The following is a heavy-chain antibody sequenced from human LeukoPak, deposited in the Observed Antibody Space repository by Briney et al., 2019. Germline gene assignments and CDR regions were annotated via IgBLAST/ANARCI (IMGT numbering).Heavy chain of an antibody. CDR1: GFTFSSYS. CDR2: ISSSSSYI. V-gene: IGHV3-21*01. Sequence: GGSLRLSCAASGFTFSSYSMNWVRQAPGKGLEWVSSISSSSSYIYYADSVKGRFTISSGNAKNSLYLQMNSLRAEDTAVYYCARDGTGYSSGWEFDYWGQGTLVTVSS. J-gene: IGHJ4*02. D-gene: IGHD6-19*01. CDR3: ARDGTGYSSGWEFDY.